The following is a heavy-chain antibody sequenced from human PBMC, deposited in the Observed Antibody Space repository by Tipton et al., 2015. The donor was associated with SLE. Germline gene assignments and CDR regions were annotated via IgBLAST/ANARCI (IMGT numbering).Heavy chain of an antibody. CDR1: GGSFSGYY. CDR3: ARGSRGVGFDV. V-gene: IGHV4-34*11. D-gene: IGHD3-10*01. CDR2: IYYSGTT. J-gene: IGHJ6*01. Sequence: TLSLTCAVYGGSFSGYYWSWIRQPPGKGLEWIAYIYYSGTTNYNPSLKSRVSISVDTSKNHFSLNLYSVTAADTAVYYCARGSRGVGFDVWGHGTTVIVSS.